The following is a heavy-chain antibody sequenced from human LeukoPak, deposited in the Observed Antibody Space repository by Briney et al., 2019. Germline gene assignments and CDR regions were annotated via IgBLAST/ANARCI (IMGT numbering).Heavy chain of an antibody. CDR3: ARGQSLNACSGGLCHFVY. Sequence: GGSLRLSCAASGFTFSNYWMSWVRQAPGKGLEWVANIGRGGLDKYYVESVKGRFTISRDNSKNTLSLQMNSLRAEDTAVYYCARGQSLNACSGGLCHFVYWGQGTLVTVSS. V-gene: IGHV3-7*03. J-gene: IGHJ4*02. CDR1: GFTFSNYW. D-gene: IGHD2-15*01. CDR2: IGRGGLDK.